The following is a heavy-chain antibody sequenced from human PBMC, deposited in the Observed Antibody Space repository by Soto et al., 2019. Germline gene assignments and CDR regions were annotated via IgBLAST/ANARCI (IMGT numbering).Heavy chain of an antibody. Sequence: EVQLVESGGGLVQPGGSLRLSCAASGFTFSDHYMEWVRQAPGKGLEWVGRIRHKADSYTTEYVASVKGRFTISRDDSKYSLYLQMNNLKTEDTAVYYCVRLWDRWFDSWGQGTLVTVSS. V-gene: IGHV3-72*01. D-gene: IGHD1-26*01. J-gene: IGHJ5*01. CDR2: IRHKADSYTT. CDR1: GFTFSDHY. CDR3: VRLWDRWFDS.